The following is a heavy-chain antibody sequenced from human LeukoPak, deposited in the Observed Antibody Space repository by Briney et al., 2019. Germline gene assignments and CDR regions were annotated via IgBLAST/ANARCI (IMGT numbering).Heavy chain of an antibody. D-gene: IGHD1-14*01. CDR2: ISSSGSTI. J-gene: IGHJ6*02. CDR1: GFTFSSYE. V-gene: IGHV3-48*03. CDR3: ARDLASYNWNHGSFFYGMDV. Sequence: GGSLRLSCAASGFTFSSYEMNWVRQAPGKGLEWVSYISSSGSTIYYADSVKGRFTISRDNAKNSLYLQMNSLRAEDTAVYYCARDLASYNWNHGSFFYGMDVWGQGTTVTVSS.